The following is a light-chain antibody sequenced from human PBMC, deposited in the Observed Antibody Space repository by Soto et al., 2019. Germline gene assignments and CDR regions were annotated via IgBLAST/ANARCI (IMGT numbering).Light chain of an antibody. Sequence: NFMLTQPHSVSESPGKTVIISCTRSSGSIASNYVQWYQQRPGSSPTTVIYEDNQRPSGVPDRFSGSIDSSSNTASLTIPGLETEDEADYFCQSYDATNQKFGGGTELTVL. CDR3: QSYDATNQK. J-gene: IGLJ3*02. CDR1: SGSIASNY. V-gene: IGLV6-57*01. CDR2: EDN.